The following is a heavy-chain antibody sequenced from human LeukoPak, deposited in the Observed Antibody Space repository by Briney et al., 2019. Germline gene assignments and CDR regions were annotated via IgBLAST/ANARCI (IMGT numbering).Heavy chain of an antibody. Sequence: GGSLRLSCATSGFTFSIYSMNWVRQAPGKGLEWVSSISSGSSYIYYADSVKGRFTISRDNAKNSLYLQMNSLRAEDTAVYYCARVMTTVTKAFDYWGQGTLVTVSS. J-gene: IGHJ4*02. V-gene: IGHV3-21*01. CDR1: GFTFSIYS. D-gene: IGHD4-17*01. CDR3: ARVMTTVTKAFDY. CDR2: ISSGSSYI.